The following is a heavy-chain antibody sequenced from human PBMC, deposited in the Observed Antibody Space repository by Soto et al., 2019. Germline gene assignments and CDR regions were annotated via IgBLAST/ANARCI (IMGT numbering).Heavy chain of an antibody. CDR1: GFSFTYAW. J-gene: IGHJ4*02. V-gene: IGHV3-15*01. CDR2: IKSKSDGGTI. CDR3: FTNPY. D-gene: IGHD2-2*01. Sequence: SGGSLRLSCVGSGFSFTYAWMTWVRQAPGKGLEWVGRIKSKSDGGTIDYAAPVKGRFTISRDDAKNTLSLQMNSLKAVDTAGYYCFTNPYWGPGTLVTVSS.